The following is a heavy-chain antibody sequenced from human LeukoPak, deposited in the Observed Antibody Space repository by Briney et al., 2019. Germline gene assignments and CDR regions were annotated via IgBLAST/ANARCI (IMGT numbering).Heavy chain of an antibody. D-gene: IGHD6-6*01. CDR1: GFTFSSYS. V-gene: IGHV3-21*01. CDR2: ISSSGSYI. CDR3: AREGAITREIAAPEFDS. Sequence: NSGGSLRLSCAASGFTFSSYSMNWVRQAPGKGLEWVSSISSSGSYIYYADSEKGRFTISRDNAKNSLYLQMNSLRAEDTAVYYCAREGAITREIAAPEFDSWGQGTLVTVSS. J-gene: IGHJ4*02.